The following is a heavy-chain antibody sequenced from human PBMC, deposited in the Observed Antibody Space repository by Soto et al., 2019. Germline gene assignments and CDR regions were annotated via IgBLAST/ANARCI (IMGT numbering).Heavy chain of an antibody. D-gene: IGHD5-12*01. CDR2: INSDGYST. V-gene: IGHV3-74*01. Sequence: GGSLRLSCAASGFTFSSYWMHWVRQPPGKGLVWVSRINSDGYSTSYADSVKGRFTISRDNARNTLYLQMNSLRAEDTAVYYCARGGYRVYDGPSDYWGQGTLVTVSS. CDR3: ARGGYRVYDGPSDY. J-gene: IGHJ4*02. CDR1: GFTFSSYW.